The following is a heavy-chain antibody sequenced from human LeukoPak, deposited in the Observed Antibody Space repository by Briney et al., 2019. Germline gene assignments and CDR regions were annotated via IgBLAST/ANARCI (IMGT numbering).Heavy chain of an antibody. J-gene: IGHJ4*02. CDR3: ARGPSGGNYYVGDY. V-gene: IGHV3-74*01. CDR1: GFTFSTYW. D-gene: IGHD1-26*01. CDR2: INSDESGT. Sequence: PGGSLRLSCAASGFTFSTYWMHWVRQTPGKGLVWVSRINSDESGTSYADSVKGRFTISRDNAKNTLYLQMNSLRAEDTAVYYCARGPSGGNYYVGDYWGQGALVTVSS.